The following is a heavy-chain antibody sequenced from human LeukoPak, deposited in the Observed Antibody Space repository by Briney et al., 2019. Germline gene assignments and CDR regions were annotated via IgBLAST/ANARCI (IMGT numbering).Heavy chain of an antibody. J-gene: IGHJ4*02. CDR2: VSASRTYI. D-gene: IGHD6-6*01. Sequence: PGGSLRLSCAASGFTFSSYTMAWVRQAPGKGLEWVSSVSASRTYIYYADSLKGRFTIPRDNAKNSVYLQMNSLRAEDTAVSYCSRALEYSSSSGLDFWGQGTLVTVSS. CDR3: SRALEYSSSSGLDF. CDR1: GFTFSSYT. V-gene: IGHV3-21*01.